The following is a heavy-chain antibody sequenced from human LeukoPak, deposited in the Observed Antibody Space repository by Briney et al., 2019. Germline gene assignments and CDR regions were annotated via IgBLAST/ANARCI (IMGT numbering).Heavy chain of an antibody. CDR3: AREDGSGWPYFDY. Sequence: ASVKVSCKASGYTFTSYAMHWVRQAPGQRLEWMGWINAGNGNTKYSQKFQGRVTITRDTSASTAYIELSSLRSEDTAVYYCAREDGSGWPYFDYWGQGTLVTVSS. J-gene: IGHJ4*02. V-gene: IGHV1-3*01. D-gene: IGHD6-19*01. CDR1: GYTFTSYA. CDR2: INAGNGNT.